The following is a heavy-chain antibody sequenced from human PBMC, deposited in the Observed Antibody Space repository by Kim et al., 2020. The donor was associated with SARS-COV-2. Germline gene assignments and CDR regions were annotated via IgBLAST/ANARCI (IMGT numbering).Heavy chain of an antibody. Sequence: GGSLRLSCAASGFTFSWYWMSWVRQTPGKGLECVANMKQDGSEKYYVDSVKGRFTISRDNAKKSLYLQMNSLRAEDTAVYYCARHGSHCFDYWGQGTLVT. CDR3: ARHGSHCFDY. CDR2: MKQDGSEK. D-gene: IGHD1-26*01. CDR1: GFTFSWYW. J-gene: IGHJ4*02. V-gene: IGHV3-7*01.